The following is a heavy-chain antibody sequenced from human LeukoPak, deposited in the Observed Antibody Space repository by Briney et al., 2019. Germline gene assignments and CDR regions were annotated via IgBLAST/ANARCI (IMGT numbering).Heavy chain of an antibody. Sequence: GGSLRLSCAASGFTFSSYAMHWVRQAPGKGLEWVTVISYDGSNKYYADSVKGRFTISRDNSKNTLYLQMNSLRAEDTAVYYCARGAAGNVDYYFDYWGQGTLVTVSS. D-gene: IGHD6-13*01. CDR2: ISYDGSNK. V-gene: IGHV3-30*04. J-gene: IGHJ4*02. CDR3: ARGAAGNVDYYFDY. CDR1: GFTFSSYA.